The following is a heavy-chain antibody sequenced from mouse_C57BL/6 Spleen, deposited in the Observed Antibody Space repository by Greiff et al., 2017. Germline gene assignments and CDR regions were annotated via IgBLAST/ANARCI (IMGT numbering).Heavy chain of an antibody. V-gene: IGHV5-4*03. Sequence: EVKLVESGGGLVKPGGSLKLSCAASGFTFSSYAMSWVRQTPEKRLEWVATISDGGSYTYYPDNVKGRFTISRDNAKNNLYLQMSHLKSEDTAMYYCARTYYSNYLYWYFDVWGTGTTVTVSS. CDR2: ISDGGSYT. CDR1: GFTFSSYA. D-gene: IGHD2-5*01. CDR3: ARTYYSNYLYWYFDV. J-gene: IGHJ1*03.